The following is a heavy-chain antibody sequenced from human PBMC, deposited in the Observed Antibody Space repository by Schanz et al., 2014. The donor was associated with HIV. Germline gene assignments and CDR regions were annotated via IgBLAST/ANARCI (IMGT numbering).Heavy chain of an antibody. CDR2: MNPNRGNT. D-gene: IGHD2-15*01. J-gene: IGHJ4*02. CDR1: GYTFTRYD. V-gene: IGHV1-8*01. Sequence: QVQLVQSGAEVKKPGASVKVSCKASGYTFTRYDINWVRQATGQGLEWMGWMNPNRGNTGYAQKFQGRVTMTRNTSINTAYMELSSLRSEDTAVYYCARGRSCSGGSCYHDYWGQGTLVTVSS. CDR3: ARGRSCSGGSCYHDY.